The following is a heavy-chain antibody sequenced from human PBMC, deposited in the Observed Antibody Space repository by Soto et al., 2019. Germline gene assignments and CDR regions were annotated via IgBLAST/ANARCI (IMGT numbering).Heavy chain of an antibody. D-gene: IGHD2-2*01. CDR2: IWYDGSNK. Sequence: GGSLRLSCAASGFTFSSYGMHWVRQAPGKGLEWVAVIWYDGSNKYYADSVKGRFTISRDNSKNTLYLQMNSLRAEDTAVYYCARSPDENSSTYQLLWRDYYYYMDVWGKGTTVTVSS. V-gene: IGHV3-33*01. CDR1: GFTFSSYG. J-gene: IGHJ6*03. CDR3: ARSPDENSSTYQLLWRDYYYYMDV.